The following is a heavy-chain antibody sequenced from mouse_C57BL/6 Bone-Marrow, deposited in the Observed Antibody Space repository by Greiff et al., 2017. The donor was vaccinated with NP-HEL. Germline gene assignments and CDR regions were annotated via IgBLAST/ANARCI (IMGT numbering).Heavy chain of an antibody. J-gene: IGHJ3*01. V-gene: IGHV1-64*01. D-gene: IGHD2-1*01. Sequence: QVQLKQPGAELVKPGASVKLSCKASGYTFTSYWMHWVKQRPGQGLEWIGMIHPNSGSTNYNEKFKSKATLTVDKSSSTAYMQLSSLTSEDSAVYYCARAPYGNYGYWGQGTLVTVSA. CDR2: IHPNSGST. CDR1: GYTFTSYW. CDR3: ARAPYGNYGY.